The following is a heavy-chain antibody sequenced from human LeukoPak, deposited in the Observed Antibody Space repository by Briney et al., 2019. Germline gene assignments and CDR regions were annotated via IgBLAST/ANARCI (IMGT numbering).Heavy chain of an antibody. J-gene: IGHJ6*03. CDR2: IIPIFGTA. Sequence: SVKVSCKASGGTFSSYAISWVRQAPGQGLEWMGGIIPIFGTANYAQKFQGRVTITTDESTSTAYMELSSLRSEDTAVYYCATTNSYYYYMDVWGKGTTVTVSS. CDR3: ATTNSYYYYMDV. CDR1: GGTFSSYA. V-gene: IGHV1-69*05.